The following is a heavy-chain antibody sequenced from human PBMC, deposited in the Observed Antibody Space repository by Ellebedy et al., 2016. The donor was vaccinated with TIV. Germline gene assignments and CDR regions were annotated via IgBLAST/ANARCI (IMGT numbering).Heavy chain of an antibody. CDR2: IYHSGST. CDR1: GGSISGTNW. V-gene: IGHV4-4*02. D-gene: IGHD4-17*01. CDR3: ARRQAYGDYEYAFDI. J-gene: IGHJ3*02. Sequence: MPSETLSLTCAVSGGSISGTNWWTWARQPPGKGLEWIGEIYHSGSTNYNPSLKSRVTISVDKSKNQVSLKLSSVTAADTAVYYCARRQAYGDYEYAFDIWGQGTMVTVPS.